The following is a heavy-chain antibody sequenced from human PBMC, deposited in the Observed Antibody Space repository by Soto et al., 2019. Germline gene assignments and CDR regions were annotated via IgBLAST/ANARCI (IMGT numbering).Heavy chain of an antibody. CDR2: INAANGNT. V-gene: IGHV1-3*01. Sequence: QVQLVQSGPEVKKTGASVKVSCRASGYFFTSYAIHWVRQAPGPRLEWLGGINAANGNTKSSQNFQGRGIITRDTYAITGYVEVNSLKSGDTAVYYCARGSIAVAGGNELDYWGQGTRVTVFS. CDR3: ARGSIAVAGGNELDY. J-gene: IGHJ4*02. D-gene: IGHD6-19*01. CDR1: GYFFTSYA.